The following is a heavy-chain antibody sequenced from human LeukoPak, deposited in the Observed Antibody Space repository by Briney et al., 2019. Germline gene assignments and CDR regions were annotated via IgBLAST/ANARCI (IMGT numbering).Heavy chain of an antibody. V-gene: IGHV1-2*02. Sequence: ASVKVSCKASGYTFTGYYMHWVRQAPGQGLEWMGWINPNSGGTNYAQKFQGRVTMTRDTSISTAYMELSRLRSDDTAVYYCARGPGGYGDYIDAFDIWGQGTMVTVSS. CDR3: ARGPGGYGDYIDAFDI. D-gene: IGHD4-17*01. CDR1: GYTFTGYY. J-gene: IGHJ3*02. CDR2: INPNSGGT.